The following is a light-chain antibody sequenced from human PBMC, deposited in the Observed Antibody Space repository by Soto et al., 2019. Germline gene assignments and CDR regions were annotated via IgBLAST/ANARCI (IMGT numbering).Light chain of an antibody. V-gene: IGLV1-44*01. CDR2: TNN. CDR3: AAWDDSLNAWV. J-gene: IGLJ3*02. Sequence: QSALTQPPSASGTPGQRVTISCSGSSSNIGLNTVNWYQQLPGTAPKLLIYTNNQRPSEVPDRFSGSKSGTSASLAVSGLQSEDEADYYCAAWDDSLNAWVFGGGTKLTVL. CDR1: SSNIGLNT.